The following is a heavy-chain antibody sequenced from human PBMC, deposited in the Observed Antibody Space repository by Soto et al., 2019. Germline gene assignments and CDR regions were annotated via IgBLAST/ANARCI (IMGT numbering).Heavy chain of an antibody. J-gene: IGHJ4*02. D-gene: IGHD6-6*01. CDR1: GASISPYY. CDR2: ISYSGNT. V-gene: IGHV4-59*01. Sequence: QVQLQESGPGLVKPSETLSLTCTVSGASISPYYWSWIRQPPGKRLEWIGFISYSGNTNYNPSLESRVTISVDTSKNQFSLTLSSVTAADTALYYCVRDAYSSSHFDYWGQGTLVTVSS. CDR3: VRDAYSSSHFDY.